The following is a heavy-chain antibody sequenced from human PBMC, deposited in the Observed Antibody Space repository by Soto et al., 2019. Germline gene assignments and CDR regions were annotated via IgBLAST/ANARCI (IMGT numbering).Heavy chain of an antibody. D-gene: IGHD3-9*01. CDR3: AQGPEYEIFTGWDH. Sequence: EVQLLESGGGFVQPGESLRLSCAASGFTFSLSAMSWVRQAPGRGLEWVSSISGGGGSTEYAESVKGRFTISRDNSKDTVPLQMNSLRAEGTAKYYWAQGPEYEIFTGWDHWGQGALVSVSS. J-gene: IGHJ1*01. CDR1: GFTFSLSA. CDR2: ISGGGGST. V-gene: IGHV3-23*01.